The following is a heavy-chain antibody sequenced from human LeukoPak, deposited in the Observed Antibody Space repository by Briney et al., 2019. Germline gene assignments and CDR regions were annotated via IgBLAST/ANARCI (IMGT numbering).Heavy chain of an antibody. V-gene: IGHV3-53*01. CDR2: IYSGGNT. CDR3: ARDSGSGSLNY. J-gene: IGHJ4*02. CDR1: GFTVSSNY. D-gene: IGHD3-10*01. Sequence: GGSLRLSCAASGFTVSSNYMSWVRQAPGKGLEWVSLIYSGGNTNYADSVKGRFTISRDNAKNSLYLQMNSLRAEDTAVYYCARDSGSGSLNYWGQGTLVTVSS.